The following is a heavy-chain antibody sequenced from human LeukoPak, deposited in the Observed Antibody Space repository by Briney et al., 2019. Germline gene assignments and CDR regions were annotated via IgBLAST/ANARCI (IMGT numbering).Heavy chain of an antibody. CDR3: AREGRRATVTTFDY. CDR2: MNPNSGNT. D-gene: IGHD4-17*01. V-gene: IGHV1-8*02. J-gene: IGHJ4*02. Sequence: ASVKVSCKASGYTFTSYGISWVRQATGQGLEWMGWMNPNSGNTGYAQKFQGRVTMTRNTSISTAYMELSSLRSEDTAVYYCAREGRRATVTTFDYWGQGTLVTVSS. CDR1: GYTFTSYG.